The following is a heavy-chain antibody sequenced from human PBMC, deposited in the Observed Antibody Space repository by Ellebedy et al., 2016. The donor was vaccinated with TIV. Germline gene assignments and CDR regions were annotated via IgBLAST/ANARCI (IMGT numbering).Heavy chain of an antibody. Sequence: GESLKISCAASGFTFSSYGMYWVRQTPGKGLEYVAFIWFDGSNEYYEDSVKGRFTISRDNAKNTLYLQMNSLRAEDTAVYYCARIGSTFPFDWGQGTLVTVSS. CDR2: IWFDGSNE. J-gene: IGHJ4*02. CDR3: ARIGSTFPFD. CDR1: GFTFSSYG. D-gene: IGHD6-13*01. V-gene: IGHV3-33*07.